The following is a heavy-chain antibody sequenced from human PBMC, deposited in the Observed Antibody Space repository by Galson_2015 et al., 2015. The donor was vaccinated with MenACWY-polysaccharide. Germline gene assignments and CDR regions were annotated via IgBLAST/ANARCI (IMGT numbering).Heavy chain of an antibody. Sequence: SLRLSCAASGFTFSSYAIHWVRQAPGKGLEWVAVISYDGSNIYYADSVKGRFTISRDNSKNTLYLQMNSLRAEDTAIYYCARSYCSRTSCNDMDVWGQGTTVTVSS. CDR3: ARSYCSRTSCNDMDV. D-gene: IGHD2-2*01. V-gene: IGHV3-30-3*01. CDR1: GFTFSSYA. J-gene: IGHJ6*02. CDR2: ISYDGSNI.